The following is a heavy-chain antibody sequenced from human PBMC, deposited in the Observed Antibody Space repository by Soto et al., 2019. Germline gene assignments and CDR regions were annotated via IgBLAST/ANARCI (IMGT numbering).Heavy chain of an antibody. CDR3: AIAGGLLLDY. CDR2: ISYDGSNK. D-gene: IGHD2-15*01. Sequence: QVQLVESGGGVVQPGRSPRLSCAASGFTFSSYAMHWVRQAPGKGLEWVAVISYDGSNKYYADSVKGRFTISRDISKNTLYLQMNSLRSEDTAVYYCAIAGGLLLDYWGQGTLVTVSS. J-gene: IGHJ4*02. CDR1: GFTFSSYA. V-gene: IGHV3-30-3*01.